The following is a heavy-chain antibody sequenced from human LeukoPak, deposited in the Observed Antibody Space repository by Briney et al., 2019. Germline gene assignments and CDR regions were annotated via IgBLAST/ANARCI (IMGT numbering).Heavy chain of an antibody. V-gene: IGHV3-21*01. CDR2: ISSSSSYI. Sequence: GGSLRLSCAASGFTFSSYAMSWVRQAPGKGLEWVSSISSSSSYIYYADSVKGRFTISRDNAKNSLYLQMNSLRAEDTAVYYCARDLGPKYYDSSGYYPDYYYGMDVWGQGTTVTVSS. CDR1: GFTFSSYA. D-gene: IGHD3-22*01. CDR3: ARDLGPKYYDSSGYYPDYYYGMDV. J-gene: IGHJ6*02.